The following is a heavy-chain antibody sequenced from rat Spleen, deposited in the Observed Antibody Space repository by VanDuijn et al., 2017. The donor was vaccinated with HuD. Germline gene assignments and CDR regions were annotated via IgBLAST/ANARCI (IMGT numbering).Heavy chain of an antibody. V-gene: IGHV5-25*01. CDR1: GFNFSSYY. CDR3: ARSVFDY. CDR2: IDTGGSNT. Sequence: EVQLVESDGGLVQPGRSMRLSCAASGFNFSSYYMAWVRQAPTKGLEWVASIDTGGSNTYYRQSVKGRFTISRDNAKSTLYLQMDSLRSEDTATYYCARSVFDYWGQGVMVTVSS. J-gene: IGHJ2*01.